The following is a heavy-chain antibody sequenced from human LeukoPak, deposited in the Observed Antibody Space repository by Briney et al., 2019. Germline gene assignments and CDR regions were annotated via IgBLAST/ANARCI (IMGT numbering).Heavy chain of an antibody. CDR2: INHSGST. CDR3: ARGRRGMATTYSY. J-gene: IGHJ4*02. D-gene: IGHD5-24*01. V-gene: IGHV4-34*01. Sequence: RXXRQPPXKGLELIWEINHSGSTNYNPSLKSRVTISVDTSKNQFSLKLSSVTAADTAVYYCARGRRGMATTYSYWGQGTLVTVSS.